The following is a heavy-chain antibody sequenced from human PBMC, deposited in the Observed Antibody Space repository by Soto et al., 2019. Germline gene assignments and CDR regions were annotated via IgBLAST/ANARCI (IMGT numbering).Heavy chain of an antibody. CDR2: ISSSGTTI. J-gene: IGHJ6*02. CDR3: ASSEGNYYYYGMDV. V-gene: IGHV3-11*01. CDR1: RFRFSDYY. Sequence: GGSLRLSCKASRFRFSDYYVSWVRQAPGKGLEWVSFISSSGTTIYYADSVKGRFTISRDNAKNSLFLQMNSLRVEDTAVYYCASSEGNYYYYGMDVWGQGTTVTVSS.